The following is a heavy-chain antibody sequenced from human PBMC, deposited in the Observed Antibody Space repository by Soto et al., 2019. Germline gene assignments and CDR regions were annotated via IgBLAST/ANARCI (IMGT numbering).Heavy chain of an antibody. CDR2: ISNDGSNR. Sequence: QVKLVESGGGVVQPGGSLRLSCVASGFIFSKYAIYWVRQATGKGPDWVAVISNDGSNRDYADSVKGRFTISRDSSNNTLYLQMNNLKPEDTARYFSARGDIVVMGSFDYGDQGTLVIVSS. J-gene: IGHJ4*02. V-gene: IGHV3-30-3*01. D-gene: IGHD5-12*01. CDR1: GFIFSKYA. CDR3: ARGDIVVMGSFDY.